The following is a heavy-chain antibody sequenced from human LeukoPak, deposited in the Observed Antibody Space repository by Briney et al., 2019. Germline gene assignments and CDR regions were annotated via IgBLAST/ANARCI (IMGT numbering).Heavy chain of an antibody. J-gene: IGHJ5*02. D-gene: IGHD2-2*01. CDR1: GYTFTSYG. CDR3: ARLGRRYCSSTSCLGDWFDP. CDR2: ISAYNGNT. Sequence: GASVKVSCKASGYTFTSYGISWVRQAPGQGLEWMGWISAYNGNTNYAQKLQGRVTMTTDTSTSTAYMELRSLRSDDTAVYYCARLGRRYCSSTSCLGDWFDPWGQGTLVTVSS. V-gene: IGHV1-18*01.